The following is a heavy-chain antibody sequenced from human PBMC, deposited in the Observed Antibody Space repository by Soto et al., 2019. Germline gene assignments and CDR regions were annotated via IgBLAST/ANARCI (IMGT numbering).Heavy chain of an antibody. D-gene: IGHD2-15*01. CDR1: GGSISSRGFC. J-gene: IGHJ4*02. CDR3: ASQRGCSGGSCYPGY. Sequence: SETLSLTWTVAGGSISSRGFCCGWIRQPPGKGLEWIGSIYYSGSTYYNPSLKSRVTISVDTSKNQFSLKLSSVTAADTAVYYCASQRGCSGGSCYPGYWGQGTLVTVSS. CDR2: IYYSGST. V-gene: IGHV4-39*01.